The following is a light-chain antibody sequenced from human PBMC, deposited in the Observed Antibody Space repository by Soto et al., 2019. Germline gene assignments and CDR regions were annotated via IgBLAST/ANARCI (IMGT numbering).Light chain of an antibody. V-gene: IGLV3-1*01. J-gene: IGLJ2*01. CDR3: QAWDSGTAV. Sequence: SYELTQPPSVSVSPGQTASITCSGDKLGDKYARWYQQRPGQSPVLVIYQDFNRPSGIPERFSGSKSGNTATLTISGTQAMDEGDYYCQAWDSGTAVFGGGTKVTVL. CDR2: QDF. CDR1: KLGDKY.